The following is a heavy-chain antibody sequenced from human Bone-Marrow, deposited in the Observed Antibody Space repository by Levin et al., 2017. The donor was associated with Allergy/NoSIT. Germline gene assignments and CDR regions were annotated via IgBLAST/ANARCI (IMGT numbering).Heavy chain of an antibody. J-gene: IGHJ6*02. CDR1: GLSFSNYD. D-gene: IGHD3-16*01. Sequence: SCAASGLSFSNYDMNWVRQAPGKGLEWVSSISGGSSRIYYADSVKGRFTISRDNAKNSLYLQMNSLRVEDTAVYYCASWAMFYYDGSDFDYFYYGMDVWGQGTTVTVS. V-gene: IGHV3-21*06. CDR2: ISGGSSRI. CDR3: ASWAMFYYDGSDFDYFYYGMDV.